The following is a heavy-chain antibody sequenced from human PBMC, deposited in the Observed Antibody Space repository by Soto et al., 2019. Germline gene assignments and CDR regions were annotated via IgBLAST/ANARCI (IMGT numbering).Heavy chain of an antibody. V-gene: IGHV3-66*01. CDR2: IYSGGTT. D-gene: IGHD3-10*01. CDR3: ARGGTGSDWDYYGMDV. J-gene: IGHJ6*02. Sequence: EVQLVESGGGLVQPGGSLRLSCAGSALTASKNYMSWVRQPPGKGLEWVSVIYSGGTTYYADSVKDRFSISRDHSKSTLNLQMPNPRAGVTAVYYCARGGTGSDWDYYGMDVWGQGTTVTVSS. CDR1: ALTASKNY.